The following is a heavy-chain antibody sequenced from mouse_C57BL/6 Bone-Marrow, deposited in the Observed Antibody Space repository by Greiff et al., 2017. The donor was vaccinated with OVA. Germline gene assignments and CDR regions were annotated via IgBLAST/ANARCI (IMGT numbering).Heavy chain of an antibody. J-gene: IGHJ2*01. CDR2: ISYDGSN. D-gene: IGHD1-1*01. CDR1: GYSITSGYY. Sequence: EVKLLESGPGLVKPSQSLSLTCSVTGYSITSGYYWHWIRQFPGNKLEWMGYISYDGSNNYNPSLKNRISITRDTSKNQFFLKLNSVTTEDTATYYCARRALYYGTLDYWGQGTTLTVSS. CDR3: ARRALYYGTLDY. V-gene: IGHV3-6*01.